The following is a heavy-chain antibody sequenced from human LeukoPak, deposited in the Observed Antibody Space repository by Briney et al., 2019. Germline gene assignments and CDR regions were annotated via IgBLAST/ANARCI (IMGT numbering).Heavy chain of an antibody. V-gene: IGHV7-4-1*02. CDR1: GYTFTSYA. Sequence: GASVKVSCKASGYTFTSYAMNWVRQAPGQGLEWMGWINTNTGNPTYAQGFTGRFVFSLDTSVSTAYLQISSLKAEDTAVYYCARDRERDCSGGSCYDDAFDIWGQGTMVTVSP. CDR2: INTNTGNP. D-gene: IGHD2-15*01. J-gene: IGHJ3*02. CDR3: ARDRERDCSGGSCYDDAFDI.